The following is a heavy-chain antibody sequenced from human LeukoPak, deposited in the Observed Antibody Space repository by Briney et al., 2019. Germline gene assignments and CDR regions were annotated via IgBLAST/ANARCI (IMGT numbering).Heavy chain of an antibody. CDR3: ARVTDSLDY. V-gene: IGHV4-4*07. D-gene: IGHD4-11*01. Sequence: SETLSLTCIVSGGSISDFYWSWVRQSAGKGLEYIGRIYSSGSTNFNPSLKSRVAMSVDTSKNQFSLNLRSLTAAATAVYYCARVTDSLDYWGQGTLVTVSS. CDR1: GGSISDFY. J-gene: IGHJ4*02. CDR2: IYSSGST.